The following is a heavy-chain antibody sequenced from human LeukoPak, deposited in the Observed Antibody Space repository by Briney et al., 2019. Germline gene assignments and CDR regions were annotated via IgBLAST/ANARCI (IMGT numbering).Heavy chain of an antibody. J-gene: IGHJ6*04. Sequence: SETLSLTCTVSGGSISSGGYYWSWIRQHPGKGLEWIGYIYYSGSTNYNPSLKSRVTISVDTSKNQFSLKLSSVTAADTAVYYCARDRTQLERWGYYYYGMDVWGKGTTVTVSS. CDR2: IYYSGST. V-gene: IGHV4-61*08. CDR1: GGSISSGGYY. D-gene: IGHD1-1*01. CDR3: ARDRTQLERWGYYYYGMDV.